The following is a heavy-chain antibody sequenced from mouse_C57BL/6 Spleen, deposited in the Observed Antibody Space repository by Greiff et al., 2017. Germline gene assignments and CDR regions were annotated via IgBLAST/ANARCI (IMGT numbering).Heavy chain of an antibody. CDR2: IDPSDSYT. J-gene: IGHJ1*03. CDR1: GYTFTSYW. V-gene: IGHV1-50*01. CDR3: ARRTTVGYFDV. D-gene: IGHD1-1*01. Sequence: QVQLQQPGAELVKPGASVKLSCKASGYTFTSYWMQWVKQRPGQGLEWIGEIDPSDSYTNYKQKFKGKATLTVATSSSTAYMPLSSLTSEGSAVYYCARRTTVGYFDVWGTGAAVTVSS.